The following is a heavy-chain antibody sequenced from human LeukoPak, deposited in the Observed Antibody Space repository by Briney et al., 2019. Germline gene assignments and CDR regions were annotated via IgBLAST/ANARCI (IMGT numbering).Heavy chain of an antibody. CDR3: ARDRGVPAVFDY. V-gene: IGHV1-24*01. Sequence: ASVKVSCKVSGYSLRELNMHWLRQAPGKGPEWMGGFNPEGGETIYAQKFQGRVTMTEDTSTDTAYMELSSLTSEDTAVYYCARDRGVPAVFDYWGQGTLITVSS. CDR1: GYSLRELN. J-gene: IGHJ4*02. CDR2: FNPEGGET. D-gene: IGHD3-10*01.